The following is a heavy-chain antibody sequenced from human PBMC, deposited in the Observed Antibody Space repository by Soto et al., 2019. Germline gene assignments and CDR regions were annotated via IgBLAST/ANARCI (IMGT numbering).Heavy chain of an antibody. J-gene: IGHJ3*02. D-gene: IGHD6-19*01. CDR3: ARDTGIAVAVAAFDI. V-gene: IGHV1-69*04. CDR2: IIPILGIA. Sequence: ASVKVSCKASGGTFSSYTISWVRQAPGQGLEWMGRIIPILGIANYAQKFQGRVTITADKSTSTAYMELSSLRSDDTAVYYCARDTGIAVAVAAFDIWGQGTMVTVSS. CDR1: GGTFSSYT.